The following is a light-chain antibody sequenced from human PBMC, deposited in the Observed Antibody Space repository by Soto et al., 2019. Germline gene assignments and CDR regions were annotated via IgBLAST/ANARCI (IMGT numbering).Light chain of an antibody. Sequence: IVLTHSPSTLSLTPGERATLSCTATQSVRSNLAWYQQKPGQAPRLLIYGASTRATDIPARFSGSGSGTEFTLTISSLQSEDFAIYYCQQYNNWPPITFGQGTRLEIK. CDR3: QQYNNWPPIT. V-gene: IGKV3-15*01. CDR1: QSVRSN. CDR2: GAS. J-gene: IGKJ5*01.